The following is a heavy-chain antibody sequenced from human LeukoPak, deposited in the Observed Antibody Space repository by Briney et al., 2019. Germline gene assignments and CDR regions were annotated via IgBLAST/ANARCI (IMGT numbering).Heavy chain of an antibody. CDR2: ISAYNGNT. CDR3: ARAEGYCSGGSCYIGAFDI. J-gene: IGHJ3*02. Sequence: ASVKVSCKASGYTFTSYGISWVRQAPGQGLEWMGWISAYNGNTNYAQKLQGRVTMTTDTSTSTAYMELRSPRSDDTAVYYCARAEGYCSGGSCYIGAFDIWGQGTMVTVSS. D-gene: IGHD2-15*01. V-gene: IGHV1-18*01. CDR1: GYTFTSYG.